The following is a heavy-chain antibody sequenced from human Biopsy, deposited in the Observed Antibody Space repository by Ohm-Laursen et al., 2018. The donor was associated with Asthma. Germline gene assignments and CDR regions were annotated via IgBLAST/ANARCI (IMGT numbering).Heavy chain of an antibody. CDR1: GGSISSGAYY. J-gene: IGHJ6*02. V-gene: IGHV4-31*03. CDR2: IYYIGST. Sequence: SQTLSLTCIVSGGSISSGAYYWSWVRQPPGKGLEWIGYIYYIGSTYYNPSLKSRVIISIDTYWNRVSLKLTSVTAADTAVYYCARGPELDVWGQGTTVTVSS. CDR3: ARGPELDV.